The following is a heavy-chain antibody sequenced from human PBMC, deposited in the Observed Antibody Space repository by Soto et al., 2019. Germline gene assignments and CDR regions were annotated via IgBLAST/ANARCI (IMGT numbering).Heavy chain of an antibody. CDR2: MNPNSGNT. D-gene: IGHD6-13*01. V-gene: IGHV1-8*01. CDR1: GYTFTSYD. J-gene: IGHJ6*03. CDR3: ARAGAAASFEYYYYYYMAV. Sequence: QVQLVQSGAEVKKPGASVKVSCKASGYTFTSYDINWVRQATGQGLEWMGWMNPNSGNTGYAQKFQGRVTMTRNTSTSTAYMELSSLRSEDTAVYYCARAGAAASFEYYYYYYMAVWGKGTTVTVSS.